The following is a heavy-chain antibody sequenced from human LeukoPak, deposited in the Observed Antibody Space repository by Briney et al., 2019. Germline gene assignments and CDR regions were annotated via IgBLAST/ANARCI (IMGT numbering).Heavy chain of an antibody. Sequence: GGSLRLSCAASGFTFDDYAMHWVRHTPEKGLEWVSGISWNSGTIGYAESVKGRFTISRDNAKNSLYLQMSSLRTEDTALYYCAKGPNAYSGNYGWYFDNWGQGTLVTVSS. CDR3: AKGPNAYSGNYGWYFDN. CDR2: ISWNSGTI. J-gene: IGHJ4*02. V-gene: IGHV3-9*01. CDR1: GFTFDDYA. D-gene: IGHD1-26*01.